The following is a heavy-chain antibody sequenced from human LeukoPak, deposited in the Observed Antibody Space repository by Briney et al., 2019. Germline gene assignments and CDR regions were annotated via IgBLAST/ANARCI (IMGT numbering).Heavy chain of an antibody. CDR1: GFTFSRYA. D-gene: IGHD6-6*01. Sequence: GGSLRLSCGASGFTFSRYALIWVPQPPGKGLEWVSALSGSGGSTYYADSVKGRFTISRDNSKNKLYLQMNSLRAEDTAVYYCTRAPSIAAPNWFDPWGQGTLVTVSS. J-gene: IGHJ5*02. V-gene: IGHV3-23*01. CDR3: TRAPSIAAPNWFDP. CDR2: LSGSGGST.